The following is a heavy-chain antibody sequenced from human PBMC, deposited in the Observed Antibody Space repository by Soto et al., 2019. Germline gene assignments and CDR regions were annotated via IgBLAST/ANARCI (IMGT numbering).Heavy chain of an antibody. CDR2: IYTSGTT. J-gene: IGHJ4*02. Sequence: QVQLQESGPGLVKPSETLSLTCTVSGGSINGYYWTWIRQPAGKGLEWIGRIYTSGTTSYNPSLKSRGNMSLDTSKNQFSLRLTSVTAADTAVYYCAIDSVGISSPGVYWGRGTLVTVSS. D-gene: IGHD1-26*01. V-gene: IGHV4-4*07. CDR1: GGSINGYY. CDR3: AIDSVGISSPGVY.